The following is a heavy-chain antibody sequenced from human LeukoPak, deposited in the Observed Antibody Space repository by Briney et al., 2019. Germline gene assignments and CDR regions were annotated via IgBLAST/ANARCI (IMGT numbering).Heavy chain of an antibody. Sequence: ASVKVSCKASGYTFTGYYMHWVRQAPGQGLEWMGWINPNSGGTNYAQKFQGGVTMTRDTSFSTAYMELSRLRSDGTAVYYCARVPRREYSYGWSYWGQGTLVTVSS. CDR1: GYTFTGYY. J-gene: IGHJ4*02. CDR2: INPNSGGT. D-gene: IGHD5-18*01. CDR3: ARVPRREYSYGWSY. V-gene: IGHV1-2*02.